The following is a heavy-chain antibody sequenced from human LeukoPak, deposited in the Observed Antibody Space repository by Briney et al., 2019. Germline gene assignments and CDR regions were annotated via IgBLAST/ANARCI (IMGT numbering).Heavy chain of an antibody. V-gene: IGHV4-59*04. CDR3: AKSGGYGLIDY. D-gene: IGHD1-26*01. J-gene: IGHJ4*02. Sequence: SETLSLTCTVSGGSISSYYWSWIRQPPGKGLEWIGYIYYSGSTYYNPSLKSRVTISVDTSKNQFSLKLSSVTAADTAVYYCAKSGGYGLIDYWGQGTRVTVSS. CDR2: IYYSGST. CDR1: GGSISSYY.